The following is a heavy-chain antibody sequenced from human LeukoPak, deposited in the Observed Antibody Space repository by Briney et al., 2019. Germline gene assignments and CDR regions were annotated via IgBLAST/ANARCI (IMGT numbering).Heavy chain of an antibody. D-gene: IGHD5-12*01. CDR2: IKSEIDGGAT. CDR1: DFTFSNTW. CDR3: TTGGSVIVAGTRAFDI. Sequence: GGSLRLSCIASDFTFSNTWMNWVRQAPGKGLGWVGRIKSEIDGGATDYAAPVQGRFTVSRDDSQATLYLQMNSLKTEDTAVYYCTTGGSVIVAGTRAFDIWGLGTVVTVSS. J-gene: IGHJ3*02. V-gene: IGHV3-15*07.